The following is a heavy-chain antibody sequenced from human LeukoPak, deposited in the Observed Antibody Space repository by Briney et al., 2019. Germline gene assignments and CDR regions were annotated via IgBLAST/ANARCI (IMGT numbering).Heavy chain of an antibody. CDR3: AREGMIGHHNWFDP. Sequence: SETLSLTCTVSGDSISHYYFSWIRQPPGKGLEWIGYIYYSGNTNYNPSLKSRITMSVGTSKNQVSLRLRSVTAADTAVYYCAREGMIGHHNWFDPWGQGTLVSVSS. CDR2: IYYSGNT. D-gene: IGHD3-22*01. V-gene: IGHV4-59*01. J-gene: IGHJ5*02. CDR1: GDSISHYY.